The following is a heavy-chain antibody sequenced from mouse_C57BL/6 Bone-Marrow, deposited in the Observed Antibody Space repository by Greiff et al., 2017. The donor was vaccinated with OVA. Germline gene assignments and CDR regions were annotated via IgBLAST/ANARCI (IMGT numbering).Heavy chain of an antibody. V-gene: IGHV1-64*01. CDR1: GYTFTSYW. CDR2: IHPNSGST. D-gene: IGHD1-1*01. J-gene: IGHJ3*01. CDR3: ARPSCSSPWFAY. Sequence: QVQLQQPGAELVKPGASVKLSCKASGYTFTSYWMHWVKQRPGQGLEWIGMIHPNSGSTNYNEKFKSKATLTVDKSSSTAYLQLSSLTSEDSAVYYCARPSCSSPWFAYWGQGTLVTVSA.